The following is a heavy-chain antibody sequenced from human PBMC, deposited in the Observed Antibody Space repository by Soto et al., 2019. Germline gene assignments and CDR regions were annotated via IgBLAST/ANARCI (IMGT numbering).Heavy chain of an antibody. CDR3: RFSSGYYYFDY. V-gene: IGHV3-33*01. CDR1: GFTFSNYG. CDR2: LWYDGNNK. D-gene: IGHD3-3*01. Sequence: QVQLVESGGGVVQPGRSLRLSCAASGFTFSNYGMHWVRQAPGKGLEWVAVLWYDGNNKHYADSVKGRFTISRDNSKNTLYLQMNSLRAEDRAVYCCRFSSGYYYFDYWGEGTLVTVSS. J-gene: IGHJ4*02.